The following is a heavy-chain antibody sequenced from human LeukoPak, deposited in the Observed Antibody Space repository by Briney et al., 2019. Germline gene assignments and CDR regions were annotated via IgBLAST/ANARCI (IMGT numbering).Heavy chain of an antibody. Sequence: PGRSLRLSCAASGFTFDDYAMHGVRQAPGKGLEWVSGISWNSGSIGYADSVNGRFTISRDNAKNSLYLQMNSLRAEDMALYYCAKEGRAIYYYDSSGYYGVYFDYWGQGTLVTVSS. CDR3: AKEGRAIYYYDSSGYYGVYFDY. CDR1: GFTFDDYA. V-gene: IGHV3-9*03. CDR2: ISWNSGSI. D-gene: IGHD3-22*01. J-gene: IGHJ4*02.